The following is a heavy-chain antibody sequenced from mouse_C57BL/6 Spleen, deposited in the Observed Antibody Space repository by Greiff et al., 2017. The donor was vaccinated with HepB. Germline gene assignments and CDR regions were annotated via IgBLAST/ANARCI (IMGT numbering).Heavy chain of an antibody. CDR2: IDPANGNT. Sequence: VQLKESVAELVRPGASVKLSCTASGFNIKNTYMHWVKQRPEQGLEWIGRIDPANGNTKYAPKFQGKATITADKSSTTAYLQLSSLTSEDTAIYYCSRGYYGSSYGYFDVWGTGTTVTVSS. J-gene: IGHJ1*03. CDR1: GFNIKNTY. CDR3: SRGYYGSSYGYFDV. V-gene: IGHV14-3*01. D-gene: IGHD1-1*01.